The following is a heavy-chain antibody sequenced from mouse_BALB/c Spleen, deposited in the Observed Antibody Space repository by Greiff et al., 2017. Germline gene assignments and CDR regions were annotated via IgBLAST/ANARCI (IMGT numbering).Heavy chain of an antibody. CDR1: GFSLTSYG. CDR2: IWSGGST. Sequence: VQLQQSGPGLVQPSQSLSITCTVSGFSLTSYGVHWVRQSPGKGLEWLGVIWSGGSTDYNAAFISRLSISKDNSKSQVFFKMNSLQANDTAIYYCARGKNPAWFAYWGQGTLVTVSA. CDR3: ARGKNPAWFAY. J-gene: IGHJ3*01. V-gene: IGHV2-2*02.